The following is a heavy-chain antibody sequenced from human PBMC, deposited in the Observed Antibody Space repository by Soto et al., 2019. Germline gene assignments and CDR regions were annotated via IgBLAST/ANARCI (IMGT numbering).Heavy chain of an antibody. Sequence: VQLQESGPGLVRPSQTLSLSCTVSGGSIRSDGYYWSWIRQHPGKGLEWVGYIYHSGSTYNNPSLKSRINISLDTSKNQFSLKVMSVTAADTAVYYCARIVGFGDFHYYMDVWGKGTTVTV. CDR2: IYHSGST. V-gene: IGHV4-31*03. CDR3: ARIVGFGDFHYYMDV. J-gene: IGHJ6*03. CDR1: GGSIRSDGYY. D-gene: IGHD3-10*01.